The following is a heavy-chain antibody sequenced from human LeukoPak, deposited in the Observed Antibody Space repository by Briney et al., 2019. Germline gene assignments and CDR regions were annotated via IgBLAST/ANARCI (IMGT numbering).Heavy chain of an antibody. V-gene: IGHV4-59*01. CDR3: ARDSSLLPGDEVEAFDI. D-gene: IGHD1-26*01. Sequence: PSETLSLTCTVSGGSIGSYYWSWIRQPPGKGLEWIGYIYYSGSTNYNPSLKSRVTISVDTSKNQFSLKLSSVTAADTAVYYCARDSSLLPGDEVEAFDIWGQGTMVTVSS. CDR2: IYYSGST. CDR1: GGSIGSYY. J-gene: IGHJ3*02.